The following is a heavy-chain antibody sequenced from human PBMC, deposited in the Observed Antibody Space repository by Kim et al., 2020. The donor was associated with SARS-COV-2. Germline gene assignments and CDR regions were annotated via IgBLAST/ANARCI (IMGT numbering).Heavy chain of an antibody. J-gene: IGHJ6*02. V-gene: IGHV7-4-1*02. Sequence: ASVKVSCKASGYTFTSYAMNWVRQAPGQGLEWMGWINTNTGNPTYAQGFTGRFVFSLDTSVSTAYLQISSLKAEDTAVYYCARGQKLLWFGELLSYYYYGMDVWGQGTTVTVSS. CDR1: GYTFTSYA. CDR3: ARGQKLLWFGELLSYYYYGMDV. CDR2: INTNTGNP. D-gene: IGHD3-10*01.